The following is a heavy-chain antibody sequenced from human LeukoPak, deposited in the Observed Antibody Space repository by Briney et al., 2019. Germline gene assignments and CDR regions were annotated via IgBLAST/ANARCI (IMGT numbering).Heavy chain of an antibody. J-gene: IGHJ4*02. V-gene: IGHV3-48*03. CDR1: GFTFSSYE. CDR3: ARPLGVVAAYDY. CDR2: ISSSGSTI. Sequence: GGSLRLSCAASGFTFSSYEMNWVRQAPGKGLEWVSYISSSGSTIYYADSVKGRFTISRDNAKNSLYLQMNSLRAEDTAVHYCARPLGVVAAYDYWGQGTLVTVSS. D-gene: IGHD2-15*01.